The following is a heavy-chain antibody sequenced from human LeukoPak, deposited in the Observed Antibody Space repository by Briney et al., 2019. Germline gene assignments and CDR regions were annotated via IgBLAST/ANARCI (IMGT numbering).Heavy chain of an antibody. Sequence: PSETLSLTCAVYGGSFSGYYWSWIRQPPGKGLEWIGEINHSGNTIYNPSLKSRVTISVDTSKNQFSLKLTSVTAADTAVYYCARGLRGGGTCSIDYWGQGTLVTVSS. D-gene: IGHD2-15*01. J-gene: IGHJ4*02. CDR2: INHSGNT. V-gene: IGHV4-34*01. CDR1: GGSFSGYY. CDR3: ARGLRGGGTCSIDY.